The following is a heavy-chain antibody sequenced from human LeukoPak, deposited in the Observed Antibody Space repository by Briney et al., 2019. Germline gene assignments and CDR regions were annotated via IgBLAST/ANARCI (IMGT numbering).Heavy chain of an antibody. CDR2: INHSGST. Sequence: SETLSLTCAVYGGSFSGYYWSWIRQPPGKGLEWIGGINHSGSTNYNPSLKSRVTISVDTSKNQFSLKLSSVTAADTAVYYCARVEWFGELSPFDIWGQGTMVTVSS. CDR1: GGSFSGYY. J-gene: IGHJ3*02. CDR3: ARVEWFGELSPFDI. D-gene: IGHD3-10*01. V-gene: IGHV4-34*01.